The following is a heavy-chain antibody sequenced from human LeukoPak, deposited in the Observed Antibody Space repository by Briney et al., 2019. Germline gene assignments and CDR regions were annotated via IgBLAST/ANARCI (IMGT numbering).Heavy chain of an antibody. CDR3: ARSPDILTGEKFDY. D-gene: IGHD3-9*01. J-gene: IGHJ4*02. CDR2: MNPSSGNT. CDR1: GYTFSSYD. Sequence: ASVKVSCKASGYTFSSYDINWVRQATGQGLEWMGWMNPSSGNTGYAQKFQGRVTMTRNTSISTAYMELSSLRSDDTAVYYCARSPDILTGEKFDYWGKGTLVTVSS. V-gene: IGHV1-8*01.